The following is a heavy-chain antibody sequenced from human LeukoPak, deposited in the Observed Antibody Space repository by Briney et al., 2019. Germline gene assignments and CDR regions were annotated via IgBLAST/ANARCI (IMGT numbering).Heavy chain of an antibody. V-gene: IGHV1-8*01. CDR3: ARAYYYGSGSLDYYMDV. CDR2: MNPNSGNT. J-gene: IGHJ6*03. CDR1: GYTFTSYD. D-gene: IGHD3-10*01. Sequence: ASVKVSCKASGYTFTSYDINWVRQATGQGLEWMGWMNPNSGNTGYAQKFQGRVTMTRNTSISTAYMELSSLRSEDTAVYYCARAYYYGSGSLDYYMDVWGKGTTVTISS.